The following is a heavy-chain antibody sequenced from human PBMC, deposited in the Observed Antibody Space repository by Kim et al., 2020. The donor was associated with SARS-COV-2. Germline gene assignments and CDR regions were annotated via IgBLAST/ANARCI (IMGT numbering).Heavy chain of an antibody. D-gene: IGHD6-13*01. V-gene: IGHV3-23*01. CDR3: ARVRGSSWSKAYFDY. J-gene: IGHJ4*02. Sequence: ESVRGRFTISRDKSKNTLYLQMNSLRGEDTAAYYCARVRGSSWSKAYFDYWGQGTLVTVSS.